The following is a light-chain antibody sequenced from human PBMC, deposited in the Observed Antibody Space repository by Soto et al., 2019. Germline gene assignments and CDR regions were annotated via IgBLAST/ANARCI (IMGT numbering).Light chain of an antibody. J-gene: IGLJ3*02. CDR1: SSDVGGYNF. CDR3: CSYTASDMGG. CDR2: AVS. Sequence: QSSRTPSRSVSVSPGQSVTISCTGTSSDVGGYNFVSWYQQLPGKAPKLMISAVSQRPSGVPDRFSGSKSGNTASLTISGLQADDEADYFCCSYTASDMGGFG. V-gene: IGLV2-11*01.